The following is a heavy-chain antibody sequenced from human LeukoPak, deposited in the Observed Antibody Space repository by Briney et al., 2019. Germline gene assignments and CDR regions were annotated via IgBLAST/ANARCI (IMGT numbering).Heavy chain of an antibody. D-gene: IGHD2-21*01. V-gene: IGHV1-2*02. CDR1: GYTFTGYY. CDR3: ARGFYAGGEMDV. CDR2: INPNSGGT. Sequence: ASVKVSCKASGYTFTGYYMHWLRQAPGQGLEWMGWINPNSGGTNYAQKFQGRVTMTRDTSISTAYMELSRLRSDDTAVYYCARGFYAGGEMDVWGKGTTVTVSS. J-gene: IGHJ6*04.